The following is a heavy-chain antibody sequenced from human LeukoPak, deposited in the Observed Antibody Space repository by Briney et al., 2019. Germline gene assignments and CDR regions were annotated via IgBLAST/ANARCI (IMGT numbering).Heavy chain of an antibody. CDR3: ARVYYYGSGRTRPYYYYMDV. J-gene: IGHJ6*03. D-gene: IGHD3-10*01. CDR1: GFTFSSYW. V-gene: IGHV3-7*01. CDR2: IKQDGSEK. Sequence: PGGSLRLSCAASGFTFSSYWMSWVRQAPGKGLEWVANIKQDGSEKYYVDSVKGRFTISRDNAKNSLYLQMNSLRAEDTAVYYCARVYYYGSGRTRPYYYYMDVWGKGTTVTVSS.